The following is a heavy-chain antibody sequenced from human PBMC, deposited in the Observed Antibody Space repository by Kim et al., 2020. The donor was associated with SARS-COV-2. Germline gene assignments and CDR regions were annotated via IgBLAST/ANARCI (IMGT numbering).Heavy chain of an antibody. CDR2: INGGNGNT. D-gene: IGHD3-10*01. CDR1: GYTFDTYA. V-gene: IGHV1-3*01. CDR3: AREGSGSYNWLDP. J-gene: IGHJ5*02. Sequence: ASVKVSCKASGYTFDTYALYWVRQAPGQRFEWMGWINGGNGNTRYSQNFQGRVTITRDTSATTAYMELSSLTLKDTAVYYCAREGSGSYNWLDPWGQGTLVTVSS.